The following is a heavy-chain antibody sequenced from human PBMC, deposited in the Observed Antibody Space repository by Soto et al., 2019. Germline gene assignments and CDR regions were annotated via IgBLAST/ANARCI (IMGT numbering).Heavy chain of an antibody. J-gene: IGHJ3*01. D-gene: IGHD1-26*01. Sequence: GGSLRLSCAASGFTFSSHGMNWVRQAPGKGLEWVSFLSGSAGITFYADSVKGRFTISRDNSKNTLYLQMNSLRAEDTAVYYCAKDRGIEGSSVRAFDVWGQGTMVTVSS. CDR1: GFTFSSHG. V-gene: IGHV3-23*01. CDR2: LSGSAGIT. CDR3: AKDRGIEGSSVRAFDV.